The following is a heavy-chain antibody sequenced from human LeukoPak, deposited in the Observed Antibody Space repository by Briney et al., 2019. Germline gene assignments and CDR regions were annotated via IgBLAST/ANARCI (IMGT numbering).Heavy chain of an antibody. D-gene: IGHD3-10*01. CDR3: TRLIMSSIYYYYMDV. CDR2: IYNSGST. J-gene: IGHJ6*03. Sequence: PSETLSLTCTISGGSVSDYYWSWIRQPPGKGLEWIGYIYNSGSTNYNPSLKSRVTISVDTSKNQFSLKLSSVTAADTAVYYCTRLIMSSIYYYYMDVWGKGTTVTVSS. V-gene: IGHV4-59*02. CDR1: GGSVSDYY.